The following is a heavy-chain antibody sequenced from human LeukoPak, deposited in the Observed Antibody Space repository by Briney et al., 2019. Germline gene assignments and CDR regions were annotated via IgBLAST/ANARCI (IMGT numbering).Heavy chain of an antibody. J-gene: IGHJ4*02. D-gene: IGHD2-15*01. V-gene: IGHV4-34*01. CDR3: AKEGRCSGGSCYLSY. CDR2: INHSGST. CDR1: GGSFSGYY. Sequence: SETLSLTCAVYGGSFSGYYWSWIRQPPGKGPEWIGEINHSGSTNYNPSLKSRVTISVDTSKNQFSLKLSSVTAADTAVYYCAKEGRCSGGSCYLSYWGQGTLVTVSS.